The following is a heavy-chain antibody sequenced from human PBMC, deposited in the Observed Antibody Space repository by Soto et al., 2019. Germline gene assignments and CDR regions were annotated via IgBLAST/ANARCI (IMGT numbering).Heavy chain of an antibody. J-gene: IGHJ4*02. CDR1: GGSISSYY. V-gene: IGHV4-59*08. Sequence: PSETLSLTCTVSGGSISSYYWSWIRQPPGKGLEWIGYIYYSGSTNYNPSLKSRVTISVDTSKNQFSLKLSSVTAADTAVYYCARLPYGSGSYYTGVSDYWGQGTLVTVSS. CDR2: IYYSGST. D-gene: IGHD3-10*01. CDR3: ARLPYGSGSYYTGVSDY.